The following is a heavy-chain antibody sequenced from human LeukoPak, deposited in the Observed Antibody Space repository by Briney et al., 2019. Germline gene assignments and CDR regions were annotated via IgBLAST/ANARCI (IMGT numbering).Heavy chain of an antibody. CDR1: GFTFSSYG. CDR2: ISGSGGST. V-gene: IGHV3-23*01. J-gene: IGHJ3*02. Sequence: GGSPRLSCAASGFTFSSYGMSWVRQAPGKGLEWVSAISGSGGSTYYADSVKGRFTISRDNSKNTLYLQMNSLRAEDTAVYYCAKDCYDSSGYYYVDAFDIWGQGTMVTVSS. D-gene: IGHD3-22*01. CDR3: AKDCYDSSGYYYVDAFDI.